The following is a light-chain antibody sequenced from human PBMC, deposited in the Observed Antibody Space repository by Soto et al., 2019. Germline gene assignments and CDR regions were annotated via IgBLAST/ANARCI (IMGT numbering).Light chain of an antibody. J-gene: IGLJ2*01. Sequence: QSVLTQPPSASGTPGQRVTISCSGSSSNLGSNTVNWYQQLPGTAPKLLIYGNRNRPSGVPDRFSGSKSGTSASLAITGLQAEDEAEYYCQSYDSSLSGSKVVFGGGTKLTVL. V-gene: IGLV1-40*01. CDR3: QSYDSSLSGSKVV. CDR2: GNR. CDR1: SSNLGSNT.